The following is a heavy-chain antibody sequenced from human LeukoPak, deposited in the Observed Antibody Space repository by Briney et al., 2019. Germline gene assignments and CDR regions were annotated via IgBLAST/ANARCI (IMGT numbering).Heavy chain of an antibody. J-gene: IGHJ5*02. Sequence: PSETLSLTCTVSGGSISSSSYYWGWIRQPPGKRLEWIGSIYYSGSTYYNPSLKSRVTISVDTSKNQFSLKLSSVTAADTAVYYCARHETRFLVRRWFDPWGQGTLVTVSS. CDR3: ARHETRFLVRRWFDP. V-gene: IGHV4-39*01. CDR2: IYYSGST. CDR1: GGSISSSSYY. D-gene: IGHD2/OR15-2a*01.